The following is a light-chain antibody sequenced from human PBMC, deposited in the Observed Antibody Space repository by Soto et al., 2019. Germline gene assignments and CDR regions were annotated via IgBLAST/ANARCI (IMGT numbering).Light chain of an antibody. Sequence: QSALTQPASVSGSPGQSITISCTGTSSDVGSYNHVSWHQQHPGKAPKLMIYEVSKRPSGVPNRFSGSKSGNTASLTISGRQDEDDAHYYWCTSADSRNPVFGGGTKLTVL. J-gene: IGLJ2*01. CDR1: SSDVGSYNH. CDR2: EVS. V-gene: IGLV2-23*02. CDR3: CTSADSRNPV.